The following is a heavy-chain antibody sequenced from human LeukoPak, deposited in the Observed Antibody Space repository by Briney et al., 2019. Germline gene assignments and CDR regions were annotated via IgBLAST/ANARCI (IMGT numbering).Heavy chain of an antibody. Sequence: PGGSLRLSCAASGFTFDDYAMHWVRQAPGKGLECVSLISWDGGSTYYADSVKGRFTISRDNSKNSLYLQMNSLRAEDTALYYCAKSRSVVATKEIDYWGQGTLVTVSS. CDR2: ISWDGGST. V-gene: IGHV3-43D*04. CDR3: AKSRSVVATKEIDY. CDR1: GFTFDDYA. J-gene: IGHJ4*02. D-gene: IGHD5-12*01.